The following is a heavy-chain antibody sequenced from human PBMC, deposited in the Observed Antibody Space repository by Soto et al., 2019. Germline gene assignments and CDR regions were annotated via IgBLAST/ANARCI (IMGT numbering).Heavy chain of an antibody. CDR2: IHNGGST. CDR3: ATRFYTTVVLFDY. D-gene: IGHD2-2*02. V-gene: IGHV4-59*11. CDR1: GGSISDHY. J-gene: IGHJ4*02. Sequence: QVQLQESGPGLVKPSETLSLTCTVSGGSISDHYYMWIRQSPGKGLEYIGYIHNGGSTNYNPSLKSRVILSVDTSKTQFAQKLTSVTAADTAVYYCATRFYTTVVLFDYWGQGTPVTVSS.